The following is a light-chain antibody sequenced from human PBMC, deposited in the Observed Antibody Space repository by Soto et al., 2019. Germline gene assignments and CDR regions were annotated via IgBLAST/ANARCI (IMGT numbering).Light chain of an antibody. V-gene: IGLV1-44*01. CDR2: SNN. J-gene: IGLJ1*01. CDR1: SSNIGSNT. Sequence: QSVLTQPPSASGTPGQRVTISCSGSSSNIGSNTVNWYQQLPGTAPKLLIYSNNQRPSGVPDRFSGSKSGTSASLAISGLQSEDEADYYCAAWDDSLNASYVFGTGTKPTVL. CDR3: AAWDDSLNASYV.